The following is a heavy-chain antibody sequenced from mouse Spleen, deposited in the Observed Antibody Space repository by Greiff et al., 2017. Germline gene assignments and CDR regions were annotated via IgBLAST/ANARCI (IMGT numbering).Heavy chain of an antibody. CDR3: ARDGNYYGSSRGYFDY. J-gene: IGHJ2*01. V-gene: IGHV1-42*01. D-gene: IGHD1-1*01. Sequence: EVQLQQSGPELVKPGASVKISCKASGYSFTGYYMNWVKQSPEKSLEWIGEINPSTGGTTYNQKFKAKATLTVDKSSSTAYMQLKSLTSEDSAVYYCARDGNYYGSSRGYFDYWGQGTTLTVSS. CDR1: GYSFTGYY. CDR2: INPSTGGT.